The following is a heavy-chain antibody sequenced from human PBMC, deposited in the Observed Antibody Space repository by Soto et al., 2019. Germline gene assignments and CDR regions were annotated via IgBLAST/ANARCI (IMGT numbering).Heavy chain of an antibody. CDR3: ASLYGDHNNYYYYGMDV. CDR2: IYYSGST. V-gene: IGHV4-59*01. CDR1: GGSISSYY. D-gene: IGHD4-17*01. Sequence: SETLSLTCTVSGGSISSYYWSWIRQPPGKGLEWIGYIYYSGSTNYNPSLKSRVTISVDTSKNQFSLKLSSVTAADTAVYYCASLYGDHNNYYYYGMDVWGQGTTVTVSS. J-gene: IGHJ6*02.